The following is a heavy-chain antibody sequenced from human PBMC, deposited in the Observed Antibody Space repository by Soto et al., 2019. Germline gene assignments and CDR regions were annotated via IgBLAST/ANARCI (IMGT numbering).Heavy chain of an antibody. D-gene: IGHD6-13*01. CDR2: INHSGST. CDR3: ARVSGQQQLVRKDYYYYYYMDV. J-gene: IGHJ6*03. Sequence: SETLSLTCAVYGGSFSGYYWSWIRQPPGKGLEWIGEINHSGSTNYNPSLKSRVTISVDTSKNQFSLKLSSVTAADTAVYYCARVSGQQQLVRKDYYYYYYMDVWGKGTTVTVSS. V-gene: IGHV4-34*01. CDR1: GGSFSGYY.